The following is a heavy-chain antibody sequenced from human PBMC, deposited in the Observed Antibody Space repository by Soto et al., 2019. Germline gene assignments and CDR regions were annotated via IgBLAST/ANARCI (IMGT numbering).Heavy chain of an antibody. CDR2: IIPIFGTA. CDR3: AGGVAAAGLGNPFDY. J-gene: IGHJ4*02. D-gene: IGHD6-13*01. Sequence: QVQLVQSGAAVKKPGSSVKVSCKASGGTFSSYAISWVRQAPGQGLEWMGGIIPIFGTANYAQKFQGRVTITADESTSTAYRGLSSLRSEDTAVYYCAGGVAAAGLGNPFDYWGQGTLVTVSS. CDR1: GGTFSSYA. V-gene: IGHV1-69*01.